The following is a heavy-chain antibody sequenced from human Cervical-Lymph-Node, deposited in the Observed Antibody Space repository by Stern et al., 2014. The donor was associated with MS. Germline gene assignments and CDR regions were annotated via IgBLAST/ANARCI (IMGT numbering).Heavy chain of an antibody. Sequence: QLVQSGAEVKKPGSSVNVSCKASGGTFSRYAISWVRQAPGQGLEWLGGSIPILGTSYYAQKFQDRVTITADKSANTAYMELRSLRSEDTAVYYCARHLRRDYYYALDVWGQGTTVSVSS. CDR2: SIPILGTS. CDR1: GGTFSRYA. V-gene: IGHV1-69*06. CDR3: ARHLRRDYYYALDV. J-gene: IGHJ6*02.